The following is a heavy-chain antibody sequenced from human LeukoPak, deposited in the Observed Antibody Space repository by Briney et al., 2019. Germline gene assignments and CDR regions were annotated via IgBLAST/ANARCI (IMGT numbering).Heavy chain of an antibody. V-gene: IGHV4-39*07. CDR3: ARDRDYYDSTGAFDI. Sequence: SETLSLTCTVSGDSISRSSYFWGWIRQPPGKGQDWIGTIYYSGSTYHNPSLKSRVTISVDTSKNQFSLKLSSVTAADTAVYYCARDRDYYDSTGAFDIWGQGTMVTVSS. J-gene: IGHJ3*02. CDR1: GDSISRSSYF. CDR2: IYYSGST. D-gene: IGHD3-22*01.